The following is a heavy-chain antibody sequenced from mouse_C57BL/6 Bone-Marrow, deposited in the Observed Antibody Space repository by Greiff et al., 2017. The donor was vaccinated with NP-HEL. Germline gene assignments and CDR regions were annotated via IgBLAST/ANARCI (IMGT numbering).Heavy chain of an antibody. D-gene: IGHD2-1*01. CDR3: AYGNYFDY. V-gene: IGHV3-6*02. Sequence: EVQLQESGPGLVKPSQSLSLTCSVTGYSITSGYYWNWIRQLPGNKLEWMGYISYDGSNNYNPSLKNRISITRDTSKNQFFLKLNSVTTEDTATNYCAYGNYFDYWGQGTTLTVSA. J-gene: IGHJ2*01. CDR2: ISYDGSN. CDR1: GYSITSGYY.